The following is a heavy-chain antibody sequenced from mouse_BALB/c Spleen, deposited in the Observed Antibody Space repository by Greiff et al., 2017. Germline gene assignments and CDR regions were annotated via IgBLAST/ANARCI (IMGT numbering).Heavy chain of an antibody. V-gene: IGHV2-9*02. CDR3: ARVPDGYSAY. D-gene: IGHD2-3*01. CDR2: IWAGGST. J-gene: IGHJ3*01. Sequence: VQGVESGPGLVAPSQSLSITCTVSGFSLTSYGVHWVRQPPGKGLEWLGVIWAGGSTNYNSALMSRLSISKDNSKSQVFLKMNSLQTDDTAMYYCARVPDGYSAYWGQGTLVTVSA. CDR1: GFSLTSYG.